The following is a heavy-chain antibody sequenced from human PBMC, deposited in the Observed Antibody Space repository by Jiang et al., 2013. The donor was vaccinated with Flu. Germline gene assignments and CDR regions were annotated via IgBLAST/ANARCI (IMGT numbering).Heavy chain of an antibody. CDR2: IYPGDSDT. V-gene: IGHV5-51*01. CDR3: ARRASYGDYSDAFDI. J-gene: IGHJ3*02. CDR1: GYSFTSYW. Sequence: SRAEVKKPGESLKISCKGSGYSFTSYWIGWVRQMPGKGLEWMGIIYPGDSDTRYSPSFQGQVTISADKSISTAYLQWSSLKASDTAMYYCARRASYGDYSDAFDIVGPRDNGHRLF. D-gene: IGHD4-17*01.